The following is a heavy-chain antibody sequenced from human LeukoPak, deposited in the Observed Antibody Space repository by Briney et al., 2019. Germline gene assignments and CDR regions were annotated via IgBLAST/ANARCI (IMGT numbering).Heavy chain of an antibody. CDR3: ARTESPSYYDSSGYYNY. J-gene: IGHJ4*02. Sequence: SETLSLTCTVSGGSISSYYWSWIRQPPGKGLDWIGEINHSGSTNYNPSLKSRVTISVDTSKNQFSLKLSSVTAADTAVYYCARTESPSYYDSSGYYNYWGQGTLVTVSS. CDR1: GGSISSYY. CDR2: INHSGST. V-gene: IGHV4-34*01. D-gene: IGHD3-22*01.